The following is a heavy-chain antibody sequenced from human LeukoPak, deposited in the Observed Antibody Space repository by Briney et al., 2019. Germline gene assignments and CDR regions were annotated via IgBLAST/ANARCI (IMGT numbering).Heavy chain of an antibody. J-gene: IGHJ4*02. CDR2: NNEDGSTT. CDR3: VRDLGGRSGH. V-gene: IGHV3-74*01. D-gene: IGHD1-26*01. Sequence: GGSLRLSCAASGFTFSSNWMHWVRQAPGKGLVWVSRNNEDGSTTNYADSVKGRSTIFRDNAKNTLYLQMNSLRAEDTAVYYCVRDLGGRSGHWGQGTLVTVSS. CDR1: GFTFSSNW.